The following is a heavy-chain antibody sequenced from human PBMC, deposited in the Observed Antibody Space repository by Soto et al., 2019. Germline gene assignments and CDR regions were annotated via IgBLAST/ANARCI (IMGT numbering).Heavy chain of an antibody. J-gene: IGHJ4*02. CDR3: ASSPDSSWLSHFDY. D-gene: IGHD6-13*01. CDR1: GGTFSSSA. CDR2: IISIFGTA. Sequence: SVKVSCKGSGGTFSSSARSWVRQAPGQGPEWMVGIISIFGTATYAQKFQGIVTITAAEPTRPAYMELSSLRSEYTAVYYCASSPDSSWLSHFDYLGQGTLVTVSS. V-gene: IGHV1-69*13.